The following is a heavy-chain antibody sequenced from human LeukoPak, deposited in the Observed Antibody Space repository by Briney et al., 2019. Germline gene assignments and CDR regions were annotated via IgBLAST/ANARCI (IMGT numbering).Heavy chain of an antibody. CDR3: ARSRPGPWHYYYMDV. CDR1: GYSFTSYW. V-gene: IGHV5-51*01. J-gene: IGHJ6*03. D-gene: IGHD5-24*01. CDR2: IYPCDSDT. Sequence: GESLKISCKGSGYSFTSYWIGWVRQMPGKGLEWMGIIYPCDSDTRYSPSFQGQVTISADKSISTAYLQWSSLKASDTAMYYCARSRPGPWHYYYMDVWGKGTTVTVSS.